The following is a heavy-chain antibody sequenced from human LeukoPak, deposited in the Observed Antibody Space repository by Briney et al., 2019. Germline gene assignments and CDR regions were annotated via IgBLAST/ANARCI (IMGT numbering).Heavy chain of an antibody. Sequence: GRSLRLSCAASGFTFSSYGMHWVRQAPGKGLEWVAVIWYDGSNKYYADSVKGRFTISRDNSKNTLYLQMNSLRAEDTAVYYCASGTTGTGLGEAFDIWGQGTMVTVSS. CDR2: IWYDGSNK. V-gene: IGHV3-33*01. CDR3: ASGTTGTGLGEAFDI. CDR1: GFTFSSYG. D-gene: IGHD1-7*01. J-gene: IGHJ3*02.